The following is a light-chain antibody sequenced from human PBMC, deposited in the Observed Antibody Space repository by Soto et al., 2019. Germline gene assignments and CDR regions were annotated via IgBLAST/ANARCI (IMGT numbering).Light chain of an antibody. CDR2: EVS. V-gene: IGKV2D-29*01. CDR1: QRLLHSDGKTY. Sequence: DIVMTQTPLSLSVTPGQPASISCKSSQRLLHSDGKTYLYWYLQKPGQPPQLLIYEVSNRFSGGPERFSCSGSGTDFTLKISRMEGEDVGVNYCMECIQIPLTFGGGTKVNIK. J-gene: IGKJ4*01. CDR3: MECIQIPLT.